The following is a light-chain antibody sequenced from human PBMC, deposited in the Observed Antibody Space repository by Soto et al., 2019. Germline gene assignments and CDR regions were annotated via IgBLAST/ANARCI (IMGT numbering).Light chain of an antibody. CDR1: QSISSW. J-gene: IGKJ1*01. Sequence: DIQMTQSPSTLSAFVGDRVTITCRASQSISSWLAWYQQKPGKAPKLLIYKASSLESGVPSRFSGSGSGTEFTLTISSLQPDDFATYYCQQYNSLWTFGQGPKVVIK. V-gene: IGKV1-5*03. CDR3: QQYNSLWT. CDR2: KAS.